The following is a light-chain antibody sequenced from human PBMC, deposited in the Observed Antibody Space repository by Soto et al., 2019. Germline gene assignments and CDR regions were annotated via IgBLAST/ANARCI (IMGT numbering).Light chain of an antibody. J-gene: IGLJ1*01. CDR2: EGG. CDR1: SSDVGGYNY. CDR3: CSFAHSNTYV. V-gene: IGLV2-23*01. Sequence: QSVLTQPASVSGSPGQSITISCTGTSSDVGGYNYVSWYQQHPGKAPKLLISEGGKRPSGISNRFSGSKSGNTASLTISGLRAEDEADYYCCSFAHSNTYVFGTGTKVTVL.